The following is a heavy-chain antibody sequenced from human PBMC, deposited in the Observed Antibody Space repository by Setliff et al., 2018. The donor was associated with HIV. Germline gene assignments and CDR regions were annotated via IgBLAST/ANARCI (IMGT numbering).Heavy chain of an antibody. CDR1: GFTFSSYS. V-gene: IGHV3-48*04. D-gene: IGHD3-16*01. CDR3: AREGKLLMGDSDAFDI. Sequence: GSLRLSCAASGFTFSSYSMNWVRQAPGKGLEWVAYISGMSSIIHYADSVKGRFTISRDNAKNTLFLQMGSLRAEDMAVYYCAREGKLLMGDSDAFDIWGQGTMVTVSS. CDR2: ISGMSSII. J-gene: IGHJ3*02.